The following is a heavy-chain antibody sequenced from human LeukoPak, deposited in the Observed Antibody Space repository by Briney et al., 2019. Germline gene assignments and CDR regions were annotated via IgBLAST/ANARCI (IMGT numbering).Heavy chain of an antibody. J-gene: IGHJ5*02. CDR2: VYYSGIT. D-gene: IGHD6-13*01. CDR3: ARDAGYGSNWPPRAWFAP. Sequence: PSETLSLTCTVSGSSVTGYYLSWIRQSPDKGLEWIGYVYYSGITNFNPSLKSRVTMSVDLHKNQFLLQLTSVTAADSAVYYCARDAGYGSNWPPRAWFAPWGEGTRDGVPS. V-gene: IGHV4-59*02. CDR1: GSSVTGYY.